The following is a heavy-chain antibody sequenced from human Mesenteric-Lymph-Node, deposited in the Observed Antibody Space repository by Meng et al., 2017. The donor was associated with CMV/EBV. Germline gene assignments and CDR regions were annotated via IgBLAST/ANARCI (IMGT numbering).Heavy chain of an antibody. Sequence: GYNLRNYYRQWVRKAPEQGVEWEGRGGPNNSDIHKTQKFQGRFKMNRDTSMTTAYMELHSMTSDDTAVYYSARMVKHGDNAFNCLDHWGQGTLVTVSS. D-gene: IGHD3-3*02. CDR1: GYNLRNYY. CDR2: GGPNNSDI. V-gene: IGHV1-2*02. CDR3: ARMVKHGDNAFNCLDH. J-gene: IGHJ5*02.